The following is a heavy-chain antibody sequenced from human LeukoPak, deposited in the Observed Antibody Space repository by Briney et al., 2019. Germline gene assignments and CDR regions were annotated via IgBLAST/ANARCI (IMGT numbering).Heavy chain of an antibody. CDR3: AKAGYSYGDGDY. J-gene: IGHJ4*02. D-gene: IGHD5-18*01. CDR1: GFTFSSYG. Sequence: GGSLRLSCVASGFTFSSYGMHWVRQAPGKGLEWVAVISYDGSNKYYADSVKGRFTISRDNSKNTLYLQMNSLRAEDTAVYNCAKAGYSYGDGDYWGQGTLVAVSS. V-gene: IGHV3-30*18. CDR2: ISYDGSNK.